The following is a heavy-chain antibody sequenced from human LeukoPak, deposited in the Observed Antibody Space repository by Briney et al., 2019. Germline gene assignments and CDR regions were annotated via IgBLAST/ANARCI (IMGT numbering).Heavy chain of an antibody. D-gene: IGHD3-22*01. CDR3: ARDAIDSSGFDFDY. J-gene: IGHJ4*02. CDR1: GFTFSSYA. CDR2: ISYDGSKK. Sequence: GGSLRLSCAASGFTFSSYAMHWVRQAPGKGLEWVAVISYDGSKKYYADSVKGRFTISRDNSKNTLYLQMNSLRAEDTAVYYCARDAIDSSGFDFDYWGQGTQVTVSS. V-gene: IGHV3-30*07.